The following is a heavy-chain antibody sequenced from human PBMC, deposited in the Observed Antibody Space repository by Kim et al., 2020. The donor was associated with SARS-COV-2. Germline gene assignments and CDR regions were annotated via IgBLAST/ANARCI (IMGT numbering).Heavy chain of an antibody. J-gene: IGHJ6*02. CDR2: ISWNSGSI. D-gene: IGHD6-13*01. CDR3: AKDPIAAVPGGMDV. Sequence: GGSLRLSCAASGFTFDDYAMHWVRQAPGKGLEWVSGISWNSGSIGYADSVKGRFTISRDNAKNSLYLQMNSLRAEDTALYYCAKDPIAAVPGGMDVWGQGTTVTVSS. V-gene: IGHV3-9*01. CDR1: GFTFDDYA.